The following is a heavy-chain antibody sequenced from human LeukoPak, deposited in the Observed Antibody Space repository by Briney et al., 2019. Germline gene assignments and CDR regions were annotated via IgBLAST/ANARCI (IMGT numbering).Heavy chain of an antibody. CDR1: GFTFSNAW. D-gene: IGHD3-22*01. Sequence: PGGSLRLSCAASGFTFSNAWMSWVRQAPGKGLEWVANIKKDGSEKYYVDSVKGRFTISRDNAKTSLYLQMNSLRAEDTAVYYCAREKDYDSSFDYWGQGTLVTVSS. CDR3: AREKDYDSSFDY. CDR2: IKKDGSEK. J-gene: IGHJ4*02. V-gene: IGHV3-7*01.